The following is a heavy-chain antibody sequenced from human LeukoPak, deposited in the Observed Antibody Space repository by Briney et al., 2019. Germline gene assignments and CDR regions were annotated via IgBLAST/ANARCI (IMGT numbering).Heavy chain of an antibody. CDR1: EFTFSSYA. CDR2: ISGSGGTT. V-gene: IGHV3-23*01. D-gene: IGHD6-13*01. Sequence: GGSLRLSCAASEFTFSSYAMSWVRQAPGKGLEWVSAISGSGGTTYYTDSVKGRFTTSRDNSKNTLYLQMNSLRAEDTAVYYCAKEFSSSWYYYFDYWGQGTLVTVSS. CDR3: AKEFSSSWYYYFDY. J-gene: IGHJ4*02.